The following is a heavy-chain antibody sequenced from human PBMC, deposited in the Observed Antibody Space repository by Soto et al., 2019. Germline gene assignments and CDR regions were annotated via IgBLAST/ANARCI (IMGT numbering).Heavy chain of an antibody. CDR2: VFRSGSV. D-gene: IGHD1-1*01. CDR1: GGSMSTGSYF. Sequence: SETLSLTCNVSGGSMSTGSYFWSWIRQPPGKGLEWIGYVFRSGSVNYSPSFKSRVTISIDTSKNQFSLMLKSVTAADTAVYFCARARNRYFDYWGQGALVTVSS. V-gene: IGHV4-61*01. CDR3: ARARNRYFDY. J-gene: IGHJ4*02.